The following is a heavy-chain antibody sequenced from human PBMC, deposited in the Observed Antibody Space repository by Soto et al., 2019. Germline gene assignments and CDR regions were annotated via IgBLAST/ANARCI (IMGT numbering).Heavy chain of an antibody. CDR2: IKQDGSEK. CDR1: GFTFSSYW. D-gene: IGHD2-8*01. Sequence: GGSLRLSCAASGFTFSSYWMSWVRQAPGKGLEWVANIKQDGSEKYYVDSVKGRFTISRDNAKNSLYLQMNSLRAEDTAVYYCAREDIVLMLYAKTDYYMDVWGKGNTVTVSS. J-gene: IGHJ6*03. V-gene: IGHV3-7*01. CDR3: AREDIVLMLYAKTDYYMDV.